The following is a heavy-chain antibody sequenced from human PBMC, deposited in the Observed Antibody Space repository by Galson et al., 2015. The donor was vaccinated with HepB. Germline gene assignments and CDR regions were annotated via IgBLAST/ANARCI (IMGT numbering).Heavy chain of an antibody. V-gene: IGHV4-59*01. CDR1: GVSISSYY. CDR2: IHYSGST. Sequence: SEPLSLTCTVSGVSISSYYWSWIRQPPGKGLEWIGYIHYSGSTNYNPSLKSRVTMSLDTSKSQFSLKLSSVTAADTAVYYCARDRQHRDGDDIWGQGTMVTVSP. D-gene: IGHD2-21*01. J-gene: IGHJ3*02. CDR3: ARDRQHRDGDDI.